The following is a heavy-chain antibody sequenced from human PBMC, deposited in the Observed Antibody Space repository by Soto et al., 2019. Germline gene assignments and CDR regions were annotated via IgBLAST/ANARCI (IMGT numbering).Heavy chain of an antibody. V-gene: IGHV5-51*01. CDR2: IYPGDSDT. J-gene: IGHJ6*02. Sequence: GEALKISCKGSGYSFTSYWIGWVRQMPGKGLEWMGIIYPGDSDTRYSPSFQGQVTISAAKSISTAYLQWSSLKASDTATYYCARVSAGAKQPAFDGMDVWGQGTTVTVSS. D-gene: IGHD1-26*01. CDR1: GYSFTSYW. CDR3: ARVSAGAKQPAFDGMDV.